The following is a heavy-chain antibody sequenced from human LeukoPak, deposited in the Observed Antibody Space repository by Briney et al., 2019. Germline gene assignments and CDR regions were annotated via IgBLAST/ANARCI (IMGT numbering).Heavy chain of an antibody. CDR2: ISYDGSNK. D-gene: IGHD3-16*01. J-gene: IGHJ6*02. CDR1: GITLSDFW. CDR3: AKDGGYYYGMDV. V-gene: IGHV3-30*18. Sequence: PGGSLRLSCAASGITLSDFWFSWDRQAPGKGLEWVAVISYDGSNKYYADSVKGRFTISRDNSKNTLYLQMNSLRAEDTAVYYCAKDGGYYYGMDVWGQGTTVTVSS.